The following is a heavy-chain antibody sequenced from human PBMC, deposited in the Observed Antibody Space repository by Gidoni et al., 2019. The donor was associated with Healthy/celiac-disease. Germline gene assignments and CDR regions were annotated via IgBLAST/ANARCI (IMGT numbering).Heavy chain of an antibody. CDR3: AMILGSGWFDP. CDR1: GGSFSGYY. Sequence: QVQLQQWGAGLLKPSETLSLTCAVYGGSFSGYYWSWIRQPPGKGLEWIGEINHSGSTNYNPSLKSRVTISVDTSKNQFSLKLSSVTAADTAVYYCAMILGSGWFDPWGQGTLVTVSS. CDR2: INHSGST. D-gene: IGHD3-16*01. J-gene: IGHJ5*02. V-gene: IGHV4-34*01.